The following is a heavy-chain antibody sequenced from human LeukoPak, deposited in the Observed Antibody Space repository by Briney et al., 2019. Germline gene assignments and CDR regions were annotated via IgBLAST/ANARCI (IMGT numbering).Heavy chain of an antibody. CDR3: ARDPLDVYYYYYMDV. J-gene: IGHJ6*03. CDR1: RFTFSSYW. CDR2: INSDGSST. D-gene: IGHD3/OR15-3a*01. V-gene: IGHV3-74*01. Sequence: GGSLRLSCAASRFTFSSYWMHWVRQAPGKGLVWVSRINSDGSSTSYADSVKGRFTISRDNAKNTLYLQVNSLRAEDTAVYYCARDPLDVYYYYYMDVWGKGTTVTVSS.